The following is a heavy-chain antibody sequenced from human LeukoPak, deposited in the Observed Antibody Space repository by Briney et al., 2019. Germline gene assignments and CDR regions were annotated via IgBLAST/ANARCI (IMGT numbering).Heavy chain of an antibody. Sequence: SSETLSLTCTVSGGSISSSSYYWGWIRQPPGKGLEWIGSIYYSGSTYYNPSLKSRVTISVDTSKNQFSLKLSSVTAADTAVYYCAREYYDYGDYYFDYWGQGTLVTVSS. V-gene: IGHV4-39*07. D-gene: IGHD4-17*01. CDR3: AREYYDYGDYYFDY. J-gene: IGHJ4*02. CDR2: IYYSGST. CDR1: GGSISSSSYY.